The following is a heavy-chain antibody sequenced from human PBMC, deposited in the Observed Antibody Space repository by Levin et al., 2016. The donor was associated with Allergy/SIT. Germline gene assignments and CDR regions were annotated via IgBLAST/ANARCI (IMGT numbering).Heavy chain of an antibody. J-gene: IGHJ4*02. V-gene: IGHV3-21*01. CDR1: GFTFSSYS. CDR3: ARGRLAYCGGDCYPSDY. Sequence: GGSLRLSCAASGFTFSSYSMNWVRQAPGKGLEWVSSISSSSSYIYYADSVKGRFTISRDNAKNSLYLQMNSLRAEDTAVYYCARGRLAYCGGDCYPSDYWGQGTLATVSS. D-gene: IGHD2-21*01. CDR2: ISSSSSYI.